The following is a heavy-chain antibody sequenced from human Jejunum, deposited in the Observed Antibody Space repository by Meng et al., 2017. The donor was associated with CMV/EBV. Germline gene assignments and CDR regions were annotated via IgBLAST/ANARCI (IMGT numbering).Heavy chain of an antibody. Sequence: WMSWVRQATGKGLEWVANIKQDGSEKYYVDSVKGRFTISRDNAKNSLSLQVNSLRAEDTAVYYCAREVGDCSTSRCYSMLYFDYWGQGTLVTVSS. CDR2: IKQDGSEK. V-gene: IGHV3-7*01. D-gene: IGHD2-2*01. J-gene: IGHJ4*02. CDR1: W. CDR3: AREVGDCSTSRCYSMLYFDY.